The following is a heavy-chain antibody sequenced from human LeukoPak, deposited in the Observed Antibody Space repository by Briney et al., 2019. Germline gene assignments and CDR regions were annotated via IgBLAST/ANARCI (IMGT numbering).Heavy chain of an antibody. D-gene: IGHD5-12*01. CDR1: GGSISSYY. J-gene: IGHJ4*02. CDR2: IYYSGST. V-gene: IGHV4-59*08. Sequence: PSETLSLTCTVSGGSISSYYWSWIRQPPGKGLEWIGYIYYSGSTNYNPSLKSRVTISVDTSKNQFSLKLSSVTAADTAVYYCARAVSGYDRGYFDYWGQGTLVTVSS. CDR3: ARAVSGYDRGYFDY.